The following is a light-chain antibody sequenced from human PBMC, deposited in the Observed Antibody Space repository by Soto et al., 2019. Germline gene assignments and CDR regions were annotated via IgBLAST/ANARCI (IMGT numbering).Light chain of an antibody. J-gene: IGKJ1*01. CDR1: QRVSNSY. CDR2: DSS. CDR3: QQYARSSWT. Sequence: EIVLAQSPDTLSLSPGERVTLSCRASQRVSNSYLVWYQQKPGQAPKLLIYDSSTRATGIPDRFGASGSGTDFTLSISRLEPDDSAVYYCQQYARSSWTFGQGTKVEIK. V-gene: IGKV3-20*01.